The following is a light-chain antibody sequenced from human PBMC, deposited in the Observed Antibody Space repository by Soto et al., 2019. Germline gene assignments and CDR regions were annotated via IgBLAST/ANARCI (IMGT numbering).Light chain of an antibody. Sequence: SVLTQPPSVSGAPGQRVTISCTGSSSNIGAGYDVHWYQQLPGTAPKLLIYGNSNRPSGVPDRFSGSKSGTSASVAITGLQAEDEADYYCQSYDSSLSGVVFGGGTKVTVL. CDR1: SSNIGAGYD. CDR2: GNS. CDR3: QSYDSSLSGVV. V-gene: IGLV1-40*01. J-gene: IGLJ3*02.